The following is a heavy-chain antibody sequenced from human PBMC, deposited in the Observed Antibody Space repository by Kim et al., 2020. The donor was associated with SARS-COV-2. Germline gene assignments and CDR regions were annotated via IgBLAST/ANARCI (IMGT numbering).Heavy chain of an antibody. J-gene: IGHJ4*02. Sequence: SETLSLTCAVYGGSFSGYYWSWIRQPPGKGLEWIWEINHSGSTNYNPSLKSRVTISVDTSKNQFSLKLSSVTAADTAVYYCARGWGYWGQGTLVTVSS. D-gene: IGHD7-27*01. CDR2: INHSGST. V-gene: IGHV4-34*01. CDR3: ARGWGY. CDR1: GGSFSGYY.